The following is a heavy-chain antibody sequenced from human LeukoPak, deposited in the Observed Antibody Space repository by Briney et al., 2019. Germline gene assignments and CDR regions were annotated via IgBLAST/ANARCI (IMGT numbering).Heavy chain of an antibody. D-gene: IGHD4-11*01. CDR2: INQSGST. CDR1: GGSFRGYS. J-gene: IGHJ6*03. CDR3: ARSPKALDYSSTAYYMDV. V-gene: IGHV4-34*01. Sequence: SETLSLTCAVYGGSFRGYSWSWIRQPPGKGLEWIGEINQSGSTNYNPSLKSRVTISVDTSKNQFSLKLSSVTAADTAVYYCARSPKALDYSSTAYYMDVWGKGTTVTVSS.